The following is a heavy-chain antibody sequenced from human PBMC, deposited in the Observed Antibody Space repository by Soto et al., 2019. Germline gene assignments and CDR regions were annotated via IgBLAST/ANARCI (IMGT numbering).Heavy chain of an antibody. V-gene: IGHV3-33*01. CDR1: GFTFSSYG. D-gene: IGHD3-22*01. J-gene: IGHJ4*02. CDR3: ARDRDSSGYQYDY. CDR2: IWYDGSNK. Sequence: QVQLVESGGGVVQPGRSLRLSCAASGFTFSSYGMHWVRQAPGKGLEWVAVIWYDGSNKYYADSVKGRFTISRDNSKNTLYLQMNSLRAEDTAVYYCARDRDSSGYQYDYWGQGTLVTVSS.